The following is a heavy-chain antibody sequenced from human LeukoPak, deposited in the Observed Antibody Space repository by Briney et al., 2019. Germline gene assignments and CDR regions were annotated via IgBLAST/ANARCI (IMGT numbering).Heavy chain of an antibody. V-gene: IGHV3-23*01. Sequence: GGCLRLSCAASGFTFSSYAMNCVRHAPGKGLEWVSGIRGSGDTTYYADSVKGRRFTISRDNSKNTLYLQMNSVRAEDTAVYYCAKEQFLRYFDRNGYYFDHCGQGTLVTVSS. J-gene: IGHJ4*02. CDR1: GFTFSSYA. CDR3: AKEQFLRYFDRNGYYFDH. D-gene: IGHD3-9*01. CDR2: IRGSGDTT.